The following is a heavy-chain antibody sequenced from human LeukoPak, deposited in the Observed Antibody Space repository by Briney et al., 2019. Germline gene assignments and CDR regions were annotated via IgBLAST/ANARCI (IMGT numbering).Heavy chain of an antibody. CDR3: AKDAGDCSSTSCSYYYYYYMDV. J-gene: IGHJ6*03. D-gene: IGHD2-2*01. V-gene: IGHV3-30*02. Sequence: GGSLRLSCAASGFTFSSYSMNWVRQAPGKGLEWVAFIRYDGSNKYYADSVKGRFTISRDNSKNTLYLQMNSLRAEDTAVYYCAKDAGDCSSTSCSYYYYYYMDVWGKGTTVTVSS. CDR1: GFTFSSYS. CDR2: IRYDGSNK.